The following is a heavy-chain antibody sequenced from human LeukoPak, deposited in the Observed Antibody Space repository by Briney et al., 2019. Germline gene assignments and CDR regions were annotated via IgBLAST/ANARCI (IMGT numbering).Heavy chain of an antibody. J-gene: IGHJ4*02. V-gene: IGHV3-23*01. CDR3: AKLHSSSSGYFDY. CDR1: GFTFSSYS. CDR2: ISGSGGST. Sequence: GGSLRLSCAASGFTFSSYSMNWVRQAPGKGLEWVSAISGSGGSTYYADSVKGRFTISRDNSKNTLYLQMNSLRAEDTAVYYCAKLHSSSSGYFDYWGQGTLVTVSS. D-gene: IGHD6-6*01.